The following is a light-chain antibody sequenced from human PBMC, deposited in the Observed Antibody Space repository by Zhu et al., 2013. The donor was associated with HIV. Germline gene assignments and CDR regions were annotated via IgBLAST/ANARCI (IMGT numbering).Light chain of an antibody. CDR2: GAS. CDR1: QNVNRL. CDR3: QQYSKWPPT. V-gene: IGKV3D-15*01. Sequence: EIVMTQSSATLSVSPGERATLSCRTSQNVNRLLAWYQKQPGQAPRLLIYGASARASGIPRQVQWAVALGTEFFLTISSLQSDDFALYYCQQYSKWPPTFGQGTKVGLK. J-gene: IGKJ1*01.